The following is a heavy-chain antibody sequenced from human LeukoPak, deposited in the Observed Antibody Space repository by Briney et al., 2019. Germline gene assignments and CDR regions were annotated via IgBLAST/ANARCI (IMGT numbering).Heavy chain of an antibody. V-gene: IGHV1-8*01. J-gene: IGHJ3*02. CDR2: MNPNSGNT. D-gene: IGHD2-2*01. Sequence: ASVKVSCKASGYTFTSYDINWVRQATGQGLEWMGWMNPNSGNTGYAQKFQGRVTMTRNTSISTAYMELSSLRSGDTAVYYCARGWRAIDAFDIWVQGTMVTVSS. CDR3: ARGWRAIDAFDI. CDR1: GYTFTSYD.